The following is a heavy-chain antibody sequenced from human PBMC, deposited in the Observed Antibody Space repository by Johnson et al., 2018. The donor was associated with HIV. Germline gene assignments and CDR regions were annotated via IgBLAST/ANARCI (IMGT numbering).Heavy chain of an antibody. J-gene: IGHJ3*02. Sequence: VQVVESGGGLVQPGGSLRLSCAASGFTFSGYWMHWVRQAPGKGLVWFSRIKSDGSDTSYADPVKGRFTISRDNAKHTLYLQMNSLRAEDTAVYFCARGDNAAAGDAFDIWGQGTMVTVSS. V-gene: IGHV3-74*02. D-gene: IGHD6-13*01. CDR1: GFTFSGYW. CDR2: IKSDGSDT. CDR3: ARGDNAAAGDAFDI.